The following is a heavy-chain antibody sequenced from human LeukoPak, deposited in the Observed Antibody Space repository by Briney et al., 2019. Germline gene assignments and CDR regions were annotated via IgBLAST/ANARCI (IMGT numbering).Heavy chain of an antibody. D-gene: IGHD1-26*01. J-gene: IGHJ4*02. CDR1: GGSISSYY. V-gene: IGHV4-59*12. Sequence: SETLSLTCTVSGGSISSYYWSWIRQPPGKGLEWIGYIYYSGSTNYNPSLKSRVTISVDTSKNQFSLRLSSVTAADTAVYYCARDREVGATGYYFDYWGQGTLVTVSS. CDR2: IYYSGST. CDR3: ARDREVGATGYYFDY.